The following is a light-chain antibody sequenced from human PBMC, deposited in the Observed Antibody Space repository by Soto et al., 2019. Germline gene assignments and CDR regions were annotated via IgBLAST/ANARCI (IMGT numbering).Light chain of an antibody. J-gene: IGLJ1*01. V-gene: IGLV7-43*01. CDR2: TTT. CDR1: TGAVTGGYY. Sequence: QAVVTQEPSLTVSPGGTVTLTCASSTGAVTGGYYPNWFQQKPGQAPRILIYTTTNKYSWTPARFSGSLLGGKAALTLSGVQPEDEAEYYCLLYYGGAYVFGTGTKVTVL. CDR3: LLYYGGAYV.